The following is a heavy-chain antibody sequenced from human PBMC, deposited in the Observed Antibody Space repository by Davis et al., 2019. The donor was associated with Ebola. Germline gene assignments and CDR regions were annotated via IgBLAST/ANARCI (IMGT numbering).Heavy chain of an antibody. CDR3: ARAEGCSSTSCYTFNAFDI. CDR2: ISAYNGNT. Sequence: ASVKVSCKASGYTFTSYGISWVRQAPGQGLEWMGWISAYNGNTNYAQKLQGRVTMTTDTSTSTAYMELRSLRSDDTAMYYCARAEGCSSTSCYTFNAFDIWGQGTMVTVSS. D-gene: IGHD2-2*02. CDR1: GYTFTSYG. V-gene: IGHV1-18*01. J-gene: IGHJ3*02.